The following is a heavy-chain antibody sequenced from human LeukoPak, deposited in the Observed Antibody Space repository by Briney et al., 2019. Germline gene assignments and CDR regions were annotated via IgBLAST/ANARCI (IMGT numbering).Heavy chain of an antibody. J-gene: IGHJ3*02. CDR2: IYYSGST. D-gene: IGHD3-22*01. V-gene: IGHV4-39*01. CDR3: ATAAYYYDSSGYRTGAFDI. Sequence: KASETLSVTCTVSGGSINSYYWGWIRQPPGKGLEWIGRIYYSGSTYYNPSLKSRVTISVDTSKNQFSLKLSSVTAADTAVYYCATAAYYYDSSGYRTGAFDIWGQGTMVTVSS. CDR1: GGSINSYY.